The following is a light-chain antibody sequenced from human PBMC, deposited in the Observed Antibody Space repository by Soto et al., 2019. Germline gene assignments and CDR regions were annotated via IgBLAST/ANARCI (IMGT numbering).Light chain of an antibody. CDR3: RQSFSIPPWT. CDR2: TTS. Sequence: DITMTQSPAALSASERDRATITCRASQSISYYLNWYQQKPGRAPRLLIYTTSSLQSGVPPRFSGSGSGTDFTLTISSLQLADFATHYCRQSFSIPPWTFGQGT. V-gene: IGKV1-39*01. CDR1: QSISYY. J-gene: IGKJ1*01.